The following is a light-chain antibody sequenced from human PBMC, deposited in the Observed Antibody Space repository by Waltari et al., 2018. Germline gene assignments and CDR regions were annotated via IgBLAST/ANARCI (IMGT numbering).Light chain of an antibody. V-gene: IGKV3-15*01. CDR1: QSVNRN. CDR3: QQYTDWPPIN. CDR2: ATS. Sequence: EIILTQSPATLSVSPGERATLSCRASQSVNRNLAWYQQKPGQAPTLLIDATSTTATGTPAMVSGSGSGTEFTLTISRLPSEDFAVYYCQQYTDWPPINFGQGTRVEIK. J-gene: IGKJ5*01.